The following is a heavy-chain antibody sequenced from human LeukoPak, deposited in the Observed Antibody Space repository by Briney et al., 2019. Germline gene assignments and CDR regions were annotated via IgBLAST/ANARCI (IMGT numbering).Heavy chain of an antibody. CDR1: GFTFINYW. Sequence: GGSLRLSCAASGFTFINYWMTWVRQAPGKGLVWVSRINSDGSSTSYADSVKGRFTISRDNAKNTLYLQMNSLRAEDTAVYYCASSLSSSWYSVYFDYWGQGTLVTVSS. CDR3: ASSLSSSWYSVYFDY. D-gene: IGHD6-13*01. CDR2: INSDGSST. V-gene: IGHV3-74*01. J-gene: IGHJ4*02.